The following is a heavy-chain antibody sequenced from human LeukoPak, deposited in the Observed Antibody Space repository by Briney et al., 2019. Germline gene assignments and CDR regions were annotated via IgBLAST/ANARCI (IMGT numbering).Heavy chain of an antibody. CDR3: AKPYYDILTGYSPFDY. J-gene: IGHJ4*02. V-gene: IGHV3-30*02. D-gene: IGHD3-9*01. CDR2: IRYDGSNK. CDR1: GFTFSSYG. Sequence: GGSLRLSCAASGFTFSSYGMHRVRQAPGKGLEWVAFIRYDGSNKYYADSVKGRFTISRDNSKNTLYLQMNSLRAEDTAVYYCAKPYYDILTGYSPFDYWGQGTLVTVSS.